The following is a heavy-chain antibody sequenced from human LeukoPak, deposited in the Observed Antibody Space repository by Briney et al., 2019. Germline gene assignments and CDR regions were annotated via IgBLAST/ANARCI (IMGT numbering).Heavy chain of an antibody. D-gene: IGHD1-20*01. J-gene: IGHJ4*02. CDR3: ANSNWSPFDH. CDR1: GFTFSSYA. V-gene: IGHV3-7*01. Sequence: GGSLRLSCAASGFTFSSYAMSWVRQAPGKGLEWLANIKQQGTEQYYLDSVKGRFTISRDDAKNSLYLQMNSLRADDTAVYYCANSNWSPFDHWGQGTLVTVSS. CDR2: IKQQGTEQ.